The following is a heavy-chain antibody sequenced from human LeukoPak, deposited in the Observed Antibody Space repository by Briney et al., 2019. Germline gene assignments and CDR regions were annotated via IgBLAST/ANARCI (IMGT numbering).Heavy chain of an antibody. D-gene: IGHD3-3*01. CDR1: GGSISSYY. Sequence: PSETLSLTCTVSGGSISSYYWSWIRQPPGKGLEWIGYIYYSGSTNYNPSLKSRVTISVDTSKNQFSLKLSSVTAADTAVYYCARGSIFGVVIGEIDYWGQGTLATVSS. CDR3: ARGSIFGVVIGEIDY. J-gene: IGHJ4*02. CDR2: IYYSGST. V-gene: IGHV4-59*01.